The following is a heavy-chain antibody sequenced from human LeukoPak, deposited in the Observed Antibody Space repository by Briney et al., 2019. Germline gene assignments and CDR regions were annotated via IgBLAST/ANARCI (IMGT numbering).Heavy chain of an antibody. J-gene: IGHJ5*02. CDR3: ARGAVAGANFDH. CDR1: GFTFDRYW. Sequence: GGSLRLSCADSGFTFDRYWMHWVRHPPGKGLAWVSHITTDGSGTIYADSVKGRFTISRDNAKKTLYLQMNSLRAEDTAVYYCARGAVAGANFDHWGLGTLVTVSS. V-gene: IGHV3-74*01. D-gene: IGHD1-26*01. CDR2: ITTDGSGT.